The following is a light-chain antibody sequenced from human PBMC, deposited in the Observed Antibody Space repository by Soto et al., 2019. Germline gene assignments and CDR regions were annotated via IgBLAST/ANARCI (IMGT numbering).Light chain of an antibody. V-gene: IGLV1-40*01. CDR2: GNS. CDR1: SSNIGGGYD. J-gene: IGLJ1*01. CDR3: HSYDTNLSGYV. Sequence: QSVLTQPPSVSAAPGQRVTISCTGSSSNIGGGYDVHWYQQLPGTAPKLLIHGNSNRPSGVPDRFSGSKSGTSASLAITGLQAEDEADYYCHSYDTNLSGYVFGTGTKLTVL.